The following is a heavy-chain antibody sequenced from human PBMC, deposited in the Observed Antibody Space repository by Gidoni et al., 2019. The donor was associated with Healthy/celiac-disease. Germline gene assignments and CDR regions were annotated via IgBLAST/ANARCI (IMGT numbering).Heavy chain of an antibody. Sequence: QVQLQESGPGLVKPSQTLSLTCTVSGGSISSGGYHWSWIRQHPGKGLEWIGYIYYSGSTYYNPSLKSRVTISVDTSKNQFSLKLSSVTAADTAVYYCARSLVYAFPLLFDYWGQGTLVTVSS. V-gene: IGHV4-31*03. CDR3: ARSLVYAFPLLFDY. CDR1: GGSISSGGYH. J-gene: IGHJ4*02. D-gene: IGHD2-8*01. CDR2: IYYSGST.